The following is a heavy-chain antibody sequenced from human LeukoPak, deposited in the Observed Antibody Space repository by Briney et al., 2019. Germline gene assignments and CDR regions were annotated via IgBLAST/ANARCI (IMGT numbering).Heavy chain of an antibody. J-gene: IGHJ4*02. CDR3: ARGRTTYDYVWGSYRPPDY. CDR1: GGSFSVYY. CDR2: INHRGST. D-gene: IGHD3-16*02. Sequence: PSETLSLTCAVYGGSFSVYYWNCIRQPPGKGLEWIGEINHRGSTNYNPSLKSRVSISVDTSKNQFSLKLSSVTAADTAVYYCARGRTTYDYVWGSYRPPDYWGQGTLVTVSS. V-gene: IGHV4-34*01.